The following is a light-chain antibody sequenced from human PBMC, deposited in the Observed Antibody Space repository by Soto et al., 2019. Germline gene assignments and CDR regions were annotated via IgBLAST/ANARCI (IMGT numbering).Light chain of an antibody. CDR3: LQVNSFPRK. V-gene: IGKV1-12*01. CDR2: AAS. CDR1: QGIGVR. Sequence: DIQMTQSPSSLSASIGDRVTITCRASQGIGVRLAWFQQKPGKAPQFLIQAASSLQSGVPSRFSGSGSGTEFILTINSXQPEDVAVYYCLQVNSFPRKFGQGTKVDIK. J-gene: IGKJ1*01.